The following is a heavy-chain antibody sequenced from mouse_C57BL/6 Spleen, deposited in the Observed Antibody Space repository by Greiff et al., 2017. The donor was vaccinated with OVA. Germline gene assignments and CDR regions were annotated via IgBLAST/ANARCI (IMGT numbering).Heavy chain of an antibody. J-gene: IGHJ3*01. V-gene: IGHV3-8*01. Sequence: EVQLQESGPGLAKPSQTLSLTCSVTGYSITSDYWNWIRKFPGNKLEYMGYISYSGSTYYNPSLKRRISITRDTSKNQYYLHWNSVTTEDTATYYCAKGDGYYGGFAYWGQGTLVTVSA. CDR2: ISYSGST. D-gene: IGHD2-3*01. CDR3: AKGDGYYGGFAY. CDR1: GYSITSDY.